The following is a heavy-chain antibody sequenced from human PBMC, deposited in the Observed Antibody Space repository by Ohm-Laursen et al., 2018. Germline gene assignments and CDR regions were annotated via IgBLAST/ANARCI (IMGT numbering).Heavy chain of an antibody. CDR1: GFTFSNFW. V-gene: IGHV3-72*01. D-gene: IGHD2/OR15-2a*01. CDR3: ARTRNFQPYDV. J-gene: IGHJ3*01. CDR2: SRDKANSYTT. Sequence: SLRLSCAASGFTFSNFWMNWVRQAPGKGLELVARSRDKANSYTTAYVASVKGRFSISRDDSENSLYLQMNSLKTEDTAVYYCARTRNFQPYDVWGQGTMVIVSS.